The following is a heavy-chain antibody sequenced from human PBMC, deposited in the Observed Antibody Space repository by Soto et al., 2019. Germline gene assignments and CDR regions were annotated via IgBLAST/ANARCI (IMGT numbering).Heavy chain of an antibody. CDR1: GFTFTSSA. V-gene: IGHV1-58*01. D-gene: IGHD1-26*01. Sequence: GASVKVSCKASGFTFTSSAVQWVRQARGQRLEWIGWIVVVSGNTNYAQKFQERVTITRDMSTSTAYMELSSLRSEDTAVYYCAAVGATQTWDAFDIWGQGTMVTVSS. CDR3: AAVGATQTWDAFDI. CDR2: IVVVSGNT. J-gene: IGHJ3*02.